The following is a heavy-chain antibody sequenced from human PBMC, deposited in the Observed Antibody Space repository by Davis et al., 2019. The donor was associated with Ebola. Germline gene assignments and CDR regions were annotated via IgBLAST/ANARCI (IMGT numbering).Heavy chain of an antibody. J-gene: IGHJ4*02. CDR3: AREIKKAVQGSLFEN. D-gene: IGHD3-16*02. V-gene: IGHV1-69*04. CDR2: NTPIRGIP. Sequence: AASVKVSCKASGGSFSSYAINWVRQAPGQGLEWMGRNTPIRGIPNYAQKFQGRVTITADKSTSTADMELSSLRSEDSAIYYCAREIKKAVQGSLFENWGQGTLVTVSS. CDR1: GGSFSSYA.